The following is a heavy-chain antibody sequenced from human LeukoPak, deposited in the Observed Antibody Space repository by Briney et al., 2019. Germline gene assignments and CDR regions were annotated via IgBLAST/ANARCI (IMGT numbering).Heavy chain of an antibody. CDR3: ARDLPRSDVFDI. V-gene: IGHV4-4*07. Sequence: PSETLSLTCTVSGGSISSYYWSWVRQPAGKGLEWIGRIYTSGSTNYNPSLKSRVTMSVDTSKNQFSLKLSSVPAADTAVYYCARDLPRSDVFDIWGQGTMVTVSS. CDR2: IYTSGST. D-gene: IGHD5/OR15-5a*01. CDR1: GGSISSYY. J-gene: IGHJ3*02.